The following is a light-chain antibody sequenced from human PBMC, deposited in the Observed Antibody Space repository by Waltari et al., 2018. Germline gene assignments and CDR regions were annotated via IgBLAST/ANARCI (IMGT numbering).Light chain of an antibody. CDR2: DDT. Sequence: QSALTQPASVSGSPGQSITISCTGTSSDVGSYNLVSWYQQHPGKAPKLMIHDDTRRPSGVSNRFSASKSGNTASLTISGLQAEDEADYYCSSYAGSRNLVFGGGTKLTVL. V-gene: IGLV2-23*01. CDR1: SSDVGSYNL. CDR3: SSYAGSRNLV. J-gene: IGLJ3*02.